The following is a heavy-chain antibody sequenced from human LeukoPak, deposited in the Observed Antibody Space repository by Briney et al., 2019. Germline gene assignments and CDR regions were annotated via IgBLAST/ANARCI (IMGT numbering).Heavy chain of an antibody. Sequence: GGSLRLSCTVSGFTVSSNSMSWVRQAPGKGLEWVANIKEDGSEKYYVDSVKGRFTISRDNAKNSVYLQMNSLTAEDTAVYYCARDPRAVWDDQWGQGTLVVVSS. J-gene: IGHJ5*02. CDR3: ARDPRAVWDDQ. D-gene: IGHD3-10*01. CDR1: GFTVSSNS. CDR2: IKEDGSEK. V-gene: IGHV3-7*01.